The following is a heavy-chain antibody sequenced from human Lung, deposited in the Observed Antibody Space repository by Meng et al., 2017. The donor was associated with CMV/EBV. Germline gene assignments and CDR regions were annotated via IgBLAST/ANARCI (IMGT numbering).Heavy chain of an antibody. Sequence: SXXVSXXASGYPFTDYFVHWVRQAPGQGLEWMAYIIPNSGGTSYAQKFQGRVTVTRDTSVSTAYMELRNLKSDDTAVYYCARTRKTNSGAGPENSGGQGXLVTVSS. CDR1: GYPFTDYF. CDR3: ARTRKTNSGAGPENS. J-gene: IGHJ4*02. CDR2: IIPNSGGT. V-gene: IGHV1-2*02. D-gene: IGHD7-27*01.